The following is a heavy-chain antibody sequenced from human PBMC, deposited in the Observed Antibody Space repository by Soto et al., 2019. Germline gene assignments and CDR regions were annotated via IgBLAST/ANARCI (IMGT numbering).Heavy chain of an antibody. CDR2: IYPGDSDT. Sequence: GESLKISCKGSGYSSTSYWIGWVRQMPGKGLEWMGIIYPGDSDTGYSPSFQGQVTISADKSISTAYLQWSSLKASDTAMYYCARQGMAAAGTDPNYYYYGMDVWGQGTTVTVSS. J-gene: IGHJ6*02. CDR1: GYSSTSYW. D-gene: IGHD6-13*01. V-gene: IGHV5-51*01. CDR3: ARQGMAAAGTDPNYYYYGMDV.